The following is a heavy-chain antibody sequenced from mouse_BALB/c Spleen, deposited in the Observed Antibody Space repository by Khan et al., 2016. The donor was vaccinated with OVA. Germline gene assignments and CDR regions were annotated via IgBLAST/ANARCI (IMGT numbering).Heavy chain of an antibody. CDR1: GYIFTSYW. D-gene: IGHD3-2*02. Sequence: VQLQESGAELVRPGTSVRLSCKTSGYIFTSYWIHWVKQRSGQGLEWIARIYPGTDNTYYNEKFKDKATLTADKSSSTAYLQLSSLKSEDSAVFFCASEEALYYFDYWGQGTTLTVSS. J-gene: IGHJ2*01. CDR2: IYPGTDNT. CDR3: ASEEALYYFDY. V-gene: IGHV1S132*01.